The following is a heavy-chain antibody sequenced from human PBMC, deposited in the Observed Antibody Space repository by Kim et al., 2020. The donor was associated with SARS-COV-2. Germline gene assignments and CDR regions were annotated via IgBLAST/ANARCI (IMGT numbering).Heavy chain of an antibody. V-gene: IGHV4-31*03. CDR2: IYYSGST. CDR3: ARDVGYCSSTSCNYYYYYGMDV. CDR1: GGSISSGGYY. Sequence: SETLSLTCTVSGGSISSGGYYWSWIRQHPGKGLEWIGYIYYSGSTYYNPSLKSRVTISVDTSKNQFSLKLSSVTAADTAVYYCARDVGYCSSTSCNYYYYYGMDVWGQGTTVTVSS. J-gene: IGHJ6*02. D-gene: IGHD2-2*01.